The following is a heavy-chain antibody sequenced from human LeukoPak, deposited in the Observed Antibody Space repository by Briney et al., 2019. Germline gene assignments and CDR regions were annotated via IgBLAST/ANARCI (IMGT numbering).Heavy chain of an antibody. CDR3: ARTRYYYNSRSYGAPYYFDY. CDR1: GGSISSNSYY. V-gene: IGHV4-39*01. CDR2: IYYSGST. J-gene: IGHJ4*02. D-gene: IGHD3-10*01. Sequence: SETLSLTCAVSGGSISSNSYYWGWIRQPPGKGLEWIGSIYYSGSTYYNPSLKRRVTISVDTPKNQFSLKLSSVTAADTAVYYCARTRYYYNSRSYGAPYYFDYWGQGTLVTVSS.